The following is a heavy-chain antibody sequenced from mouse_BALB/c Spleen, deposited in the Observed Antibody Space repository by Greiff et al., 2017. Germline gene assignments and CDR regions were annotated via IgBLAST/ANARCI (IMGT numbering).Heavy chain of an antibody. V-gene: IGHV14-3*02. CDR3: ARSCYYGSSSYYAMDY. J-gene: IGHJ4*01. CDR2: IDPANGNT. CDR1: GFNIKDTY. D-gene: IGHD1-1*01. Sequence: VQLQQSGAELVKPGASVKLSCTASGFNIKDTYMHWVKQRPEQGLEWIGRIDPANGNTKYDPKFQGKATITADTSSNTAYLQLSSLTSEDTAVYYCARSCYYGSSSYYAMDYWGQGTSVTVSS.